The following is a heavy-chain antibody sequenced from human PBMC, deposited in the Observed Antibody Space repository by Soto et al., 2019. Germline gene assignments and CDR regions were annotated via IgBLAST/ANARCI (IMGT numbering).Heavy chain of an antibody. CDR2: IIPIFGTA. CDR3: ASATYYYDSSGPPYFDY. V-gene: IGHV1-69*12. J-gene: IGHJ4*02. Sequence: QVQLVQSGAEVKKPGSSVKVSCKASGGTFSSYAISWVRQAPGQGLEWMGGIIPIFGTANYAQKFQGRVTITADESTSTAYMELSRLRSEDTAMYYCASATYYYDSSGPPYFDYWGQGTLVTVSS. CDR1: GGTFSSYA. D-gene: IGHD3-22*01.